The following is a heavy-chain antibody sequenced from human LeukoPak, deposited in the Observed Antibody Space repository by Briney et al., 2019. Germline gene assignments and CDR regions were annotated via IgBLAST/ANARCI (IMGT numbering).Heavy chain of an antibody. D-gene: IGHD1-26*01. CDR1: GDSIGSNY. CDR2: IYPSGS. CDR3: AKSSGSYRP. V-gene: IGHV4-4*07. J-gene: IGHJ5*02. Sequence: SETLSLTCTVSGDSIGSNYWSWIRQPAGKGLEWIGRIYPSGSNYNPSLKTRVTISVDKSNNQFSLNLISVTAADTAMYYCAKSSGSYRPWGQGTLVTVSS.